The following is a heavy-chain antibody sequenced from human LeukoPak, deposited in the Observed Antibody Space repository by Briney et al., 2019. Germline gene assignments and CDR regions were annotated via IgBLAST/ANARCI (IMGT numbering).Heavy chain of an antibody. CDR3: ARGEMATTY. CDR2: IRFDGSIK. CDR1: GFTFSSYG. D-gene: IGHD5-24*01. V-gene: IGHV3-30*02. Sequence: GGSLRLSCAASGFTFSSYGMHWVRQAPGKGLEWVAFIRFDGSIKYYADSVKGRFTISRDNAKNSLYLQMNSLRAEDTAVYYCARGEMATTYWGQGTLVTVSS. J-gene: IGHJ4*02.